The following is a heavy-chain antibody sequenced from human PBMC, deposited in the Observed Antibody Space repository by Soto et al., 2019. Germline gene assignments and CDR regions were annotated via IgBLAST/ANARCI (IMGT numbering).Heavy chain of an antibody. Sequence: GGSLRLSCAASGITFSNAWMNWIRQAPGKGLEYIGRIRSKTDGGTTEYAAPVEGRFTISRDDSKNTLYLQMGGLKTEDTAVYYCTTTRPGTNVFDNWGQGTLVTVSS. V-gene: IGHV3-15*01. CDR3: TTTRPGTNVFDN. D-gene: IGHD6-13*01. CDR2: IRSKTDGGTT. CDR1: GITFSNAW. J-gene: IGHJ3*02.